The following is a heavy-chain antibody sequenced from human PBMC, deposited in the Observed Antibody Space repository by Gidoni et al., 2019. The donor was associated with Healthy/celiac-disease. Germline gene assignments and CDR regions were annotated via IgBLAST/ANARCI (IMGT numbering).Heavy chain of an antibody. J-gene: IGHJ6*02. Sequence: EVQLVESGGGLVKPGGSLRLSCAAPGFPLSSYSLNRVRQAPGKGLGWVSSISSSSSSIYYADSVKGRFTISRDNAKTSLYLQMNSLRAEDTAVYYCARGFGDGSGSYYHYYYYYGMDVWGQGTTVTVSS. CDR3: ARGFGDGSGSYYHYYYYYGMDV. CDR1: GFPLSSYS. D-gene: IGHD3-10*01. V-gene: IGHV3-21*01. CDR2: ISSSSSSI.